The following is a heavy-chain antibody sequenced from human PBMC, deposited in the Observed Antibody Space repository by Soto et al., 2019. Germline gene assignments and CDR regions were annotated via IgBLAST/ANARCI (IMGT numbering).Heavy chain of an antibody. CDR2: INPRDGST. CDR1: GYTFISYY. J-gene: IGHJ5*02. D-gene: IGHD6-6*01. CDR3: ARAYPSSSTLGWSDP. Sequence: GASVKVSCKASGYTFISYYIHWVRRAPGQGLEWMGTINPRDGSTTYAQKFQGRVIMTRDTSASMLYMELSSLRSEDTAFYYCARAYPSSSTLGWSDPWGQGTLVTVSS. V-gene: IGHV1-46*01.